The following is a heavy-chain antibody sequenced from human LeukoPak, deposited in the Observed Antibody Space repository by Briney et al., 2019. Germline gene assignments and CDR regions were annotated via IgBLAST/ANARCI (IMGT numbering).Heavy chain of an antibody. D-gene: IGHD2-15*01. CDR3: ATQDIVVWAFDY. CDR2: INHSGST. Sequence: SETLSLTCAVYGGSFSGYYWSWIRQPPGKGLEWIGEINHSGSTNYNPSLKSRVTISVDKSKNQFSLKLSSVTAADTAVYYCATQDIVVWAFDYWGQGTLVTVSS. V-gene: IGHV4-34*01. CDR1: GGSFSGYY. J-gene: IGHJ4*02.